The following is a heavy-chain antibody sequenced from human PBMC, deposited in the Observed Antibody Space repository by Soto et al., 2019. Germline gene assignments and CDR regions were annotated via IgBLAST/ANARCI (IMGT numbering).Heavy chain of an antibody. J-gene: IGHJ4*02. D-gene: IGHD6-13*01. V-gene: IGHV4-34*01. Sequence: SETLSLTCAVYGGSFSGYYWSWIRQPPGKGLEWIGEINHSGSTNYNPSLKSRVTISVDTSKNQFSLKLSSVTAADTAVYYCAASSVAAAGPNTFDYWGQGTLVTVSS. CDR3: AASSVAAAGPNTFDY. CDR1: GGSFSGYY. CDR2: INHSGST.